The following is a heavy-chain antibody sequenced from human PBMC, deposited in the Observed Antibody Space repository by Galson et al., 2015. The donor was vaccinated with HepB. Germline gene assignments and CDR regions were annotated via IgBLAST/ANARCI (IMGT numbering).Heavy chain of an antibody. D-gene: IGHD3-22*01. J-gene: IGHJ3*02. CDR2: IYYSGST. V-gene: IGHV4-39*01. CDR3: ARMRQGMVVVGTGAFDI. CDR1: GGSISSSSYY. Sequence: SETLSLTCTVSGGSISSSSYYWGWIRQPPGKGLEWIGSIYYSGSTYYNPSLKSRVTISVDTSKNQSSLKLSSVTAADTAVYYCARMRQGMVVVGTGAFDIWGQGTMVTVSS.